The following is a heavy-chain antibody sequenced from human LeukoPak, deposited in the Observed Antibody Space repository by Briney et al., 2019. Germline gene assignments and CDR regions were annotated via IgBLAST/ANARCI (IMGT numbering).Heavy chain of an antibody. Sequence: GGSLRLSCAASGFTFSSYWMSWVRQAPGKGLEWVANIKQDGSEKYYADSVKGRFTASRDNAKNSLYLQMNSLRAEDTAVYYCARVYDFWSGYYRDYWGQGTLVTVSS. D-gene: IGHD3-3*01. CDR1: GFTFSSYW. CDR3: ARVYDFWSGYYRDY. CDR2: IKQDGSEK. V-gene: IGHV3-7*04. J-gene: IGHJ4*02.